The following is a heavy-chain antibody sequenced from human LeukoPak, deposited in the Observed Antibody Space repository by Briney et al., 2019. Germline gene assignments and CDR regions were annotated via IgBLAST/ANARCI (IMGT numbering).Heavy chain of an antibody. Sequence: GASVKVSCKASGYTFTGYYMHWVRQAPGQGLGWMGWINPNSGGTTYAQKFQGRVAMTRDTSISTAYMELSRLRSDDTAVYYCASARCSGGSCYSEIDYWGQGTLVTVSS. CDR2: INPNSGGT. D-gene: IGHD2-15*01. V-gene: IGHV1-2*02. CDR3: ASARCSGGSCYSEIDY. J-gene: IGHJ4*02. CDR1: GYTFTGYY.